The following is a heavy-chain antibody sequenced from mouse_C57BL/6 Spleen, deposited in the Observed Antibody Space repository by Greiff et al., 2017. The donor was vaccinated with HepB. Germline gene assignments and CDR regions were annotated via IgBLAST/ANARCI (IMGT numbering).Heavy chain of an antibody. V-gene: IGHV5-17*01. CDR2: ISSGSSTI. CDR3: ARGHYGSSWFAY. Sequence: EVKLMESGGGLVKPGGSLKLSCAASGFTFSDYGMHWVRQAPEKGLEWVAYISSGSSTIYYADTVKGRFTISRDNAKNTLFLQMTSLRSEDTAMYYCARGHYGSSWFAYWGQGTLVTVSA. CDR1: GFTFSDYG. J-gene: IGHJ3*01. D-gene: IGHD1-1*01.